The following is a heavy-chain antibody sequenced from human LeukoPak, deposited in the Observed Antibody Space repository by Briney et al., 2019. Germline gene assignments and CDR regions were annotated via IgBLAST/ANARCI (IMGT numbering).Heavy chain of an antibody. CDR3: AKDTGYNYGYDY. D-gene: IGHD5-18*01. Sequence: GGSLRLSCSTSGFTFSNYAMTWVRQAPGMGLEWVSLVSGSGDSTYYADSVKGRFTISRDNSKNMLYLRMNSLRAEDTAIYYCAKDTGYNYGYDYWGQGTLATVSS. J-gene: IGHJ4*02. CDR2: VSGSGDST. V-gene: IGHV3-23*01. CDR1: GFTFSNYA.